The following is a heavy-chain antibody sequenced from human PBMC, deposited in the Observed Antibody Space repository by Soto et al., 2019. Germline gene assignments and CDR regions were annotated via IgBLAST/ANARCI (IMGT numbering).Heavy chain of an antibody. V-gene: IGHV1-69*01. J-gene: IGHJ4*02. Sequence: QVQLVQSGAEVKKPGSSVKVSCKASGGTFSSYAISWVRQAPGQGLEWMGGIIPIFGTANYAQKFQGRVTITADESTSTAYMELSSLRSEATALYYCARDPLSSGSGLDPFDYWGQGTLVTVSS. D-gene: IGHD6-19*01. CDR1: GGTFSSYA. CDR3: ARDPLSSGSGLDPFDY. CDR2: IIPIFGTA.